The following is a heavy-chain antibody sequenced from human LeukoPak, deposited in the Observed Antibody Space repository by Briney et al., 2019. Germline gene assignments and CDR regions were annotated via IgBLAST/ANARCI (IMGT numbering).Heavy chain of an antibody. V-gene: IGHV3-7*01. CDR1: GSTFSSYW. J-gene: IGHJ4*02. Sequence: GGSLRLSCAASGSTFSSYWMSWVRQAPGKGLEWVANIKQDGSEKHYVDSVKGRFTVSRDNAKNSLYLQMSSLRAEDTAVYYCARDSVIYGYWGQGTLVTVSS. CDR3: ARDSVIYGY. D-gene: IGHD3/OR15-3a*01. CDR2: IKQDGSEK.